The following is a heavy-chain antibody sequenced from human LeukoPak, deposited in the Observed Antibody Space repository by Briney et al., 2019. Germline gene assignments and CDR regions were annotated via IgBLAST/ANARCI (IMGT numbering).Heavy chain of an antibody. J-gene: IGHJ5*02. CDR1: GGSISSSSYY. CDR3: ARQTTVTVFYSWFDP. CDR2: IYYSGST. D-gene: IGHD4-17*01. V-gene: IGHV4-39*01. Sequence: SETLSLTCTVSGGSISSSSYYRGWIRQPPGKGLEWIGSIYYSGSTYYNPSLKSRVTISVDTSKNQFSLKLSSVTAADTAVYYCARQTTVTVFYSWFDPWGQGTLVTVSS.